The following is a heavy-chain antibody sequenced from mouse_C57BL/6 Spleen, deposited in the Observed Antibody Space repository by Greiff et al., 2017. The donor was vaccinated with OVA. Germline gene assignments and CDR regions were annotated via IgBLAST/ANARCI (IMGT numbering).Heavy chain of an antibody. J-gene: IGHJ2*01. D-gene: IGHD1-1*01. V-gene: IGHV14-1*01. CDR2: IDPEDGDT. CDR1: GFNIKDYY. CDR3: TIITTVVATDYFDY. Sequence: EVKLEESGAELVRPGASVKLSCTASGFNIKDYYMHWVKQRPEQGLEWIGRIDPEDGDTEYAPKFQGKATMTADTSSNTAYLQLSSLTSEDTAVYYCTIITTVVATDYFDYWGQGTTLTVSS.